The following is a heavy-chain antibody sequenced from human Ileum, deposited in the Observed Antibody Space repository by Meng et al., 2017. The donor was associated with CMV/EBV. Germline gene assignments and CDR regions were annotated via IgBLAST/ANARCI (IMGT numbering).Heavy chain of an antibody. CDR1: GGSVSSGSYY. V-gene: IGHV4-61*01. CDR3: AGARDCSRTSCNSMETLIDY. J-gene: IGHJ4*02. D-gene: IGHD2-2*02. CDR2: IYYSGST. Sequence: SETLSLTCTVSGGSVSSGSYYWSWIRQPPGKGLEWIGYIYYSGSTNYNPSLKSRVTVSVDTSKNLFTLKLSSVTAADTAGYYCAGARDCSRTSCNSMETLIDYWGQGTLVTVSS.